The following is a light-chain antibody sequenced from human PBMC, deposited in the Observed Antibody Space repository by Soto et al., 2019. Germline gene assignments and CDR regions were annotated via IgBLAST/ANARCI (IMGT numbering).Light chain of an antibody. Sequence: EIVMTQSPDTLSVSPGERATLTCRAGQGVTTNFAWYQQKSGQSPRLLIYDVSIRDTGVPARFSATGSETDFTLTISGLQSGDSSVYFCQQYNNWPFSFGQGTRLEIK. CDR1: QGVTTN. CDR2: DVS. V-gene: IGKV3-15*01. CDR3: QQYNNWPFS. J-gene: IGKJ5*01.